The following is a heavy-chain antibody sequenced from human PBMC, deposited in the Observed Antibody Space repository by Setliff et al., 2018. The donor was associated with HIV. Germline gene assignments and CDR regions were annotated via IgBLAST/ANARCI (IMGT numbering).Heavy chain of an antibody. J-gene: IGHJ5*01. CDR1: GRAFTGYF. V-gene: IGHV4-34*01. Sequence: SETLSLTCAVYGRAFTGYFWTWIRHFPGKGLEWIGETNHSGSVNYNPSLKSRVNISVDMSKNQVSLKVTSVNVADTATYFCAAKPMIRGKPFDSWGQGTLVTVSS. CDR2: TNHSGSV. D-gene: IGHD3-10*01. CDR3: AAKPMIRGKPFDS.